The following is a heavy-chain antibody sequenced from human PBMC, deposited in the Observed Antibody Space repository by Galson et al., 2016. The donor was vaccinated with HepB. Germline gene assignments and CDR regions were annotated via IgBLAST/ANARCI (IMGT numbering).Heavy chain of an antibody. CDR3: AKAATSFDY. Sequence: SLRLSCAASGFTFSNYAMSWVRQAPGKGLEWVSTISGSGGATYYADSVKGRFTISRDNSKNTLYLQMNTLRAEDTAVYYCAKAATSFDYWGQGTLVTVSS. CDR1: GFTFSNYA. V-gene: IGHV3-23*01. CDR2: ISGSGGAT. J-gene: IGHJ4*02.